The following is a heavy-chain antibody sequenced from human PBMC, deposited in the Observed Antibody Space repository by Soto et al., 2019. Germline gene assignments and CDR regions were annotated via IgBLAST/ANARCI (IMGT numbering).Heavy chain of an antibody. J-gene: IGHJ4*02. Sequence: QVQLQVSGPGLVKPSATLSLSCTVSTGSTNSFYWSWIRQSPGKGLQWLGYFFYTGSTNHNPSLKSRVTISLDMSSNQFSLRLRSVTAADTAMYYCARSRDGYNLNPIDQWGQGLLVTVSS. D-gene: IGHD5-12*01. CDR1: TGSTNSFY. CDR3: ARSRDGYNLNPIDQ. CDR2: FFYTGST. V-gene: IGHV4-59*01.